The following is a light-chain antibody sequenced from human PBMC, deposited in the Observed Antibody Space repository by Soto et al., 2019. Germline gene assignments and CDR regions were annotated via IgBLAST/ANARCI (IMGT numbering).Light chain of an antibody. V-gene: IGKV3-20*01. Sequence: EIVLTQSPGTLSLSPGERATLSCRASQSVNSNYLAWYQRKPGQAPRLLIYGASNRATDIPYRLSASGSGTDFTLTITRLEAEDFAVYYCQQYDSTPPTFGQGTKVEVK. CDR3: QQYDSTPPT. CDR2: GAS. J-gene: IGKJ1*01. CDR1: QSVNSNY.